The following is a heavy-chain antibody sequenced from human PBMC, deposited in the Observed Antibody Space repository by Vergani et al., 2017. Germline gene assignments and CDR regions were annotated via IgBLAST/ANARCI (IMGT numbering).Heavy chain of an antibody. CDR1: EYSLGNYW. J-gene: IGHJ4*02. V-gene: IGHV5-51*01. D-gene: IGHD1-1*01. Sequence: EVELVQSGPEMRKPGESLKISCKGSEYSLGNYWIGWVRQMPGKGLEWMGIIYPADSDTRYSPSFQGQVTISADKSISTAFLQWDSLKAPDTALYYCARHTTYTDSGGQESLFTVSS. CDR2: IYPADSDT. CDR3: ARHTTYTDS.